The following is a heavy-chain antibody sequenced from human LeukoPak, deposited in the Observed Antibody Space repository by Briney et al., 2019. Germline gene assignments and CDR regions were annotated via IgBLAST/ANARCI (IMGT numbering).Heavy chain of an antibody. J-gene: IGHJ5*02. CDR1: GFTFSSYA. V-gene: IGHV4-38-2*02. CDR3: ARERLSMVRGVIPKEAWGWFDP. CDR2: IYYSGNT. Sequence: GSLRLSCAASGFTFSSYAMSWVRQAPGKGLEWIGSIYYSGNTYYNASLKSRVTISVDTSKNQFSLELSSVTAADTAVYYCARERLSMVRGVIPKEAWGWFDPWGQGTLVTVSS. D-gene: IGHD3-10*01.